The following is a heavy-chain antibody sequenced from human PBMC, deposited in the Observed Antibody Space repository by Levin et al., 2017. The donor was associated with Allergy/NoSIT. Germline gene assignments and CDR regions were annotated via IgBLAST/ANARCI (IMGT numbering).Heavy chain of an antibody. J-gene: IGHJ4*02. D-gene: IGHD3-3*01. V-gene: IGHV3-48*03. CDR3: ERKLGNFWSGYNYFDY. Sequence: HAGGSLRLSCAASGFTFSSYEMNWVRRAPGKGLEWVSYISSTGSTIYSADSVKGRFTISRDNAKNSLYLHMNSLRAEDTAVYYCERKLGNFWSGYNYFDYWGQGTLVTVSS. CDR2: ISSTGSTI. CDR1: GFTFSSYE.